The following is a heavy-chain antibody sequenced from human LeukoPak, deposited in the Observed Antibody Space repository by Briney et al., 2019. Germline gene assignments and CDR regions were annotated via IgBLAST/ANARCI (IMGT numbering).Heavy chain of an antibody. CDR2: IYHSGST. D-gene: IGHD6-13*01. CDR1: GYSISSGYY. J-gene: IGHJ4*02. CDR3: ARDLYSSSRRGYFDY. V-gene: IGHV4-38-2*02. Sequence: SETLSLTCTVSGYSISSGYYWGWIRQPPGKGLEWIGSIYHSGSTYYNPSLKSRVTISVDTSKNQFSLKLSSVTAADTAVYYCARDLYSSSRRGYFDYWGQGTLVTVSS.